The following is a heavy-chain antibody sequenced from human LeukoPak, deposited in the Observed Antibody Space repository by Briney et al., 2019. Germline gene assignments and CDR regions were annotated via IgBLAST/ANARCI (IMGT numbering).Heavy chain of an antibody. CDR3: ARVERDYYYGMDV. CDR2: IYHSGST. J-gene: IGHJ6*02. CDR1: GGSISSSNW. D-gene: IGHD1-1*01. Sequence: PSETLSLTCAVSGGSISSSNWWSWVRQPPGKGLEWIGEIYHSGSTNYNPSLKSRVTISVDKSKNQFSLKLSSVTAADTAVYYCARVERDYYYGMDVWGQGTTVTVSS. V-gene: IGHV4-4*02.